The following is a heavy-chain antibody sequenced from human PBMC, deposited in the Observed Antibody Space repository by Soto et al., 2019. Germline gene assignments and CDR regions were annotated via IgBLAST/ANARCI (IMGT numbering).Heavy chain of an antibody. CDR3: ARDTDFWSGYYPRYNYYGMDV. J-gene: IGHJ6*02. V-gene: IGHV1-69*01. D-gene: IGHD3-3*01. Sequence: QVQLVQSGAEVKKPGSSVKVSCKASGGTFSSYAISWVRQAPGQGLEWMGGIIPIFGTANYAQKFQGRVTITADESTSTAYMELSSLRSEDTAVYYCARDTDFWSGYYPRYNYYGMDVWGQGTTVTVSS. CDR1: GGTFSSYA. CDR2: IIPIFGTA.